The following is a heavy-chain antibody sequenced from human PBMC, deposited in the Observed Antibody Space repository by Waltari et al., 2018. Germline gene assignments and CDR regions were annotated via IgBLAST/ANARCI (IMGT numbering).Heavy chain of an antibody. CDR2: ISPIFGTA. J-gene: IGHJ5*02. CDR3: ARATSSYYDILTGGNNWFDP. V-gene: IGHV1-69*05. Sequence: QVQLVQSGAEVKKPGSSVKVSCKASGGTFSSYAISWVRQAPGQGLEWMWGISPIFGTANYAQKFQGRVTSTTDESTSTAYMELSSLRSEDTAVYYCARATSSYYDILTGGNNWFDPWGQGTLVTVSS. CDR1: GGTFSSYA. D-gene: IGHD3-9*01.